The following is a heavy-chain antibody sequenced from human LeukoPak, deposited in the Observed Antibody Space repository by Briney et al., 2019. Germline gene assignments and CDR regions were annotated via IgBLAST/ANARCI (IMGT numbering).Heavy chain of an antibody. Sequence: GESLKISCKGSGYSFTSYWIGWVRQMPGKGLGGMGIIYPGDSDTRYSPSFQGQVTISADKSISTAYLQWSSLKASDTAMYYCARQAHIAAAGTGNYYYDMDVWGKGTTVTVSS. J-gene: IGHJ6*03. CDR1: GYSFTSYW. D-gene: IGHD6-13*01. V-gene: IGHV5-51*01. CDR3: ARQAHIAAAGTGNYYYDMDV. CDR2: IYPGDSDT.